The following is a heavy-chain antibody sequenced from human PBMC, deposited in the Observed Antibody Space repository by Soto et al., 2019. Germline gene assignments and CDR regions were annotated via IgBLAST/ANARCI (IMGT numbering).Heavy chain of an antibody. CDR1: GYTFTSYG. J-gene: IGHJ5*02. D-gene: IGHD6-13*01. CDR2: ISAYNGNT. Sequence: GASVKLSCKASGYTFTSYGISWVRQAPGQGLEWMGWISAYNGNTNYAQKLQGRVTMTTDTSTSTAYMELRSLRSDDTAVYYCARDGRGGSSWYLVPDWFDPWGQGTLVTVSS. CDR3: ARDGRGGSSWYLVPDWFDP. V-gene: IGHV1-18*01.